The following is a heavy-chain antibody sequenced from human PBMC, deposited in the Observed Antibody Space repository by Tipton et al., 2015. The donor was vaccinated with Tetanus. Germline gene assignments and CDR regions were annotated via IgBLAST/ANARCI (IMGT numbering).Heavy chain of an antibody. J-gene: IGHJ4*02. Sequence: SLRLSCAASGFTFSNFGMHWVRQAPGKGLEWVAVVWYDGNMKYSADSVKGRFTISRDNSKNTLYLQMNSLRAEDTAIYFCAREDILLRLYAAFDHWGQGTLVTVSS. D-gene: IGHD2-8*01. CDR1: GFTFSNFG. CDR3: AREDILLRLYAAFDH. V-gene: IGHV3-33*01. CDR2: VWYDGNMK.